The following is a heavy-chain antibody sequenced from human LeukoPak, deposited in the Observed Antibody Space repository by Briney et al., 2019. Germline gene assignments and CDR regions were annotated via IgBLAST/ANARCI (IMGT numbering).Heavy chain of an antibody. CDR2: IYPGDSDT. CDR1: GSRFTSYW. J-gene: IGHJ5*02. CDR3: ARHCSSSSSNWFDP. D-gene: IGHD6-13*01. Sequence: GASLQTPFKGSGSRFTSYWTGWVRPMPGKGLEWMGIIYPGDSDTRYSPSFQGQVTISADKSISTAYLQWSSLKASDTAMYYCARHCSSSSSNWFDPWGQGTLVTVSS. V-gene: IGHV5-51*01.